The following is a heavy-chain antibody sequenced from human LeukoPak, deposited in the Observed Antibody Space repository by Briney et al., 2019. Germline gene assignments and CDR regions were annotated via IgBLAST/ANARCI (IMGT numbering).Heavy chain of an antibody. Sequence: GASVKVSCKVPGYTLTELSMHWVRQAPGKGLEWMGGFDPEDGETIYAQKFQGRVTMTEDTSTDTAYMELSSLRSEDTAVYYCATEDPKTYYYDSSGYLRLHPFDYWGQGTLVTVSS. D-gene: IGHD3-22*01. V-gene: IGHV1-24*01. CDR2: FDPEDGET. CDR1: GYTLTELS. CDR3: ATEDPKTYYYDSSGYLRLHPFDY. J-gene: IGHJ4*02.